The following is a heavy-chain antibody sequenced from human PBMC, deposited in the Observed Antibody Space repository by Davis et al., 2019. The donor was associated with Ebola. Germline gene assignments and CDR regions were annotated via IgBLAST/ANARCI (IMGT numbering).Heavy chain of an antibody. J-gene: IGHJ6*02. V-gene: IGHV3-53*04. CDR1: GFTVSSNY. CDR2: IYSGGST. CDR3: ARGQYTTSWYGVYYGMDV. D-gene: IGHD6-13*01. Sequence: GESLKISCAASGFTVSSNYMSWVRQAPGKGLEWVSLIYSGGSTYYADSVKGRFTISRHNSKNTLYLQMKSLRAEDTAVYYCARGQYTTSWYGVYYGMDVWGQGTTVTVSS.